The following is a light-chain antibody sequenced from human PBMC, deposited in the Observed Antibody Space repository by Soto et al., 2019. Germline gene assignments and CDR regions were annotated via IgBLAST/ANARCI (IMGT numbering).Light chain of an antibody. V-gene: IGKV3-15*01. CDR1: QSINNN. CDR2: GAS. Sequence: EIVMTQSPATLSVSPGESATLSCRASQSINNNLAWYQQKLGQGPRLLIYGASSRATGIPARFSGSGSGTGFTLTISSLQSEDFAIYYCQQYNDWPLTFGGGTKVEIK. CDR3: QQYNDWPLT. J-gene: IGKJ4*01.